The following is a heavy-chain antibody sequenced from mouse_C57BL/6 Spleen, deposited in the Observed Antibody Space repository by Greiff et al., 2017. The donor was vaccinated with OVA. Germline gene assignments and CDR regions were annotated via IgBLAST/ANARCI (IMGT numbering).Heavy chain of an antibody. V-gene: IGHV2-6-1*01. CDR1: GFSLTSYG. Sequence: QVHVKQSGPGLVAPSQSLSITCTVSGFSLTSYGVHWVRQPPGKGLEWLVVIWSDGSTTYNSALKSRLSISKDNSKSQVFLKMNSLQTDDTAMYYCARQGYGYEDYFDYWGQGTTLTVSS. CDR2: IWSDGST. CDR3: ARQGYGYEDYFDY. J-gene: IGHJ2*01. D-gene: IGHD2-2*01.